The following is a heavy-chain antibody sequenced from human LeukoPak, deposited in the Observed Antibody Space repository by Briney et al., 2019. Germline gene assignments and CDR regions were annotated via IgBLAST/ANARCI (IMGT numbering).Heavy chain of an antibody. CDR2: INHSGST. V-gene: IGHV4-34*01. CDR3: ARRVVRGVIIRDYNWFDP. D-gene: IGHD3-10*01. CDR1: GGSFSGYY. J-gene: IGHJ5*02. Sequence: PSETLSPTCAVYGGSFSGYYWSWIRQPPGKGLEWIGEINHSGSTNYNPSLTSRVTISVDTSKNQFSLKLSSVTAADTAVYYCARRVVRGVIIRDYNWFDPWGQGTLVTVSS.